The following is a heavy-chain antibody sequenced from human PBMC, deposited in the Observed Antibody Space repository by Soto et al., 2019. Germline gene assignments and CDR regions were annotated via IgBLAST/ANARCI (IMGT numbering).Heavy chain of an antibody. J-gene: IGHJ4*02. D-gene: IGHD3-9*01. Sequence: GGSLRLSCAASGFTFSSYGMHWVRQAPGKGLEWVAVISYDGSNKYYADSVRGRFTISRDNPKNTLYLQMNSLRAEDTAVYYCAKDIYTLRYFARRDYFPYSGQGTLVPVSA. CDR2: ISYDGSNK. V-gene: IGHV3-30*18. CDR3: AKDIYTLRYFARRDYFPY. CDR1: GFTFSSYG.